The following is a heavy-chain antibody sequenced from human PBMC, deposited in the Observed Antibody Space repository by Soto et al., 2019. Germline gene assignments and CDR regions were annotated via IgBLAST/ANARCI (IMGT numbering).Heavy chain of an antibody. D-gene: IGHD6-19*01. CDR2: ISSSSSTI. Sequence: GGSLRLSCAASGFTFSSYSMNWVRQAPGKGLEWVSYISSSSSTIYYADSVKGRFTISRDNAKNSLYLKMNSLRDEDTAVYYCARDRTHARVAGHRFDPWGQGNLVTVSS. CDR3: ARDRTHARVAGHRFDP. CDR1: GFTFSSYS. V-gene: IGHV3-48*02. J-gene: IGHJ5*02.